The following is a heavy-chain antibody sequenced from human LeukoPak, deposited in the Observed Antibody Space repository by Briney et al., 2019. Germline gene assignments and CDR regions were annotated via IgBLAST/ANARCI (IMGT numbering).Heavy chain of an antibody. CDR2: ISWSGGTT. CDR1: GFSFQDYT. J-gene: IGHJ4*02. Sequence: GGSLRLSCAASGFSFQDYTMHWVRQSPGKGLEWGSQISWSGGTTYYADSVKGRFTISRDNSRNSLYLQMNSLRTEDTALYYCAKERIGGSLDYWGQGTLLTVSS. V-gene: IGHV3-43*01. D-gene: IGHD3-10*01. CDR3: AKERIGGSLDY.